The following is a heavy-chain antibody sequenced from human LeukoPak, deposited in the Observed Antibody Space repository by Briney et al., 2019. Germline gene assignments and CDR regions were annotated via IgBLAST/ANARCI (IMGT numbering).Heavy chain of an antibody. Sequence: SETLSLTCAVSGGSISSSNWWSWVRQPPVKGLEWIGEIYHSGSTNYNPSLKSRVTISVDKSKNQFSLKLSSVTAADTAVYYCARGVDIVATIHEYFQHWGQGTLVTVSS. CDR1: GGSISSSNW. CDR3: ARGVDIVATIHEYFQH. CDR2: IYHSGST. V-gene: IGHV4-4*02. J-gene: IGHJ1*01. D-gene: IGHD5-12*01.